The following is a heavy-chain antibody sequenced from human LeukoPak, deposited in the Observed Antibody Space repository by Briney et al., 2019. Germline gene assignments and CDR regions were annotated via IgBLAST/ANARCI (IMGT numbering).Heavy chain of an antibody. CDR3: AKDDSRGSGSSGWFDS. CDR2: ISGSGGST. CDR1: GFTFSDYY. V-gene: IGHV3-23*01. D-gene: IGHD3-10*01. J-gene: IGHJ5*01. Sequence: PGGSLRLSCAASGFTFSDYYMSWIRQAPGKGLEWVSAISGSGGSTYYADSVKGRFTISRDNSKNTLYLQMNSLRAEDTAVYYCAKDDSRGSGSSGWFDSWGQGTLVTVSS.